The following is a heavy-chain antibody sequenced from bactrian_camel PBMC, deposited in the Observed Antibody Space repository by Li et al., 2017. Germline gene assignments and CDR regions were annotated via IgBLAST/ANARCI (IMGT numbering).Heavy chain of an antibody. Sequence: HVQLVESGGGSVQAGGSLKLSCEASGITSGTYWMAWFRQAAGNKREWVASISPTGRVSYIGSVKGRFTITKDNVKNTVFLQMNNLKPEDTAMYVCAINPDYGYCSDGAWAYTRWGQGTQVTVS. CDR2: ISPTGRV. D-gene: IGHD5*01. J-gene: IGHJ4*01. V-gene: IGHV3S53*01. CDR1: GITSGTYW. CDR3: AINPDYGYCSDGAWAYTR.